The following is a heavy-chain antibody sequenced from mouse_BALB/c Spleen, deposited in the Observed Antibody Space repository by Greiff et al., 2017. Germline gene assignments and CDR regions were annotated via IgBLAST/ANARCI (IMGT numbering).Heavy chain of an antibody. J-gene: IGHJ4*01. V-gene: IGHV14-3*02. CDR1: GFNIKDTY. CDR2: IDPANGNT. D-gene: IGHD2-2*01. CDR3: ARWDYGFYAMDY. Sequence: VQLQQSGAELVKPGASVKLSCTASGFNIKDTYMHWVKQRPEQGLEWIGRIDPANGNTKYDPKFQGKATITADTSSNTAYLQLSSLTSEDTAVYYCARWDYGFYAMDYWGQGTSVTVSS.